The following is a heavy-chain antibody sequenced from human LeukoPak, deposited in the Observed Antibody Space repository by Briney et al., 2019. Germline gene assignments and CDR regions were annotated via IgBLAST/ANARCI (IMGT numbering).Heavy chain of an antibody. Sequence: PGGSLRLSCAASGFTFSSYGMHWVRQAPGKGLEWVAFIRYDGSNKYYADSVKGRFTISRDNSKNTLYLQMNSLRAEDTAVYYCAKAGALVITFGGVIVSWGQGTLVTVSS. V-gene: IGHV3-30*02. J-gene: IGHJ5*02. CDR2: IRYDGSNK. CDR3: AKAGALVITFGGVIVS. D-gene: IGHD3-16*02. CDR1: GFTFSSYG.